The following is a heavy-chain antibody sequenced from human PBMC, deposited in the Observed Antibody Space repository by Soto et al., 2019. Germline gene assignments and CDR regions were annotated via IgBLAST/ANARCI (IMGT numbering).Heavy chain of an antibody. CDR1: GASISGLY. Sequence: PSETLSLTCTVSGASISGLYWGWVRQPPGTGLEWIGVIAHRGTTNNNPSLKSRVTISVDTSKNQSALKLSSVTAADTAVYFCARLGYSNAWPDYWGQGTLVTVSA. J-gene: IGHJ4*02. D-gene: IGHD5-12*01. CDR3: ARLGYSNAWPDY. V-gene: IGHV4-34*01. CDR2: IAHRGTT.